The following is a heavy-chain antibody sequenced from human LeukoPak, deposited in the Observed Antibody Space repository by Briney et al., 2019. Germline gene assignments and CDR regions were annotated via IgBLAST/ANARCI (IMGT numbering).Heavy chain of an antibody. CDR2: INHSGST. V-gene: IGHV4-34*01. J-gene: IGHJ5*02. Sequence: SETLSLTCAVYGGSFSGYYWSWIRQPPGKGLEWIGEINHSGSTNYNPSLKSRVTISVDTSKNQFSLKLSSVTAADTAVYYCARLRFMGNWFDPWGQGTLVTVSS. CDR1: GGSFSGYY. D-gene: IGHD3-16*01. CDR3: ARLRFMGNWFDP.